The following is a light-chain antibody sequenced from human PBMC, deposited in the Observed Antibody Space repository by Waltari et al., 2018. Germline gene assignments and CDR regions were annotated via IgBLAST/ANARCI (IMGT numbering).Light chain of an antibody. J-gene: IGKJ2*01. CDR3: QQSYNTPRYT. CDR1: QYIGNY. Sequence: DIQMTQSPSSLSTSVGDRVTITCRASQYIGNYLHWYQQNPGKAPKLLIYTASSLQSGAPSRFSGRGSGTDFTLTISSLQPEDFATYYCQQSYNTPRYTFGQGTKLEIK. V-gene: IGKV1-39*01. CDR2: TAS.